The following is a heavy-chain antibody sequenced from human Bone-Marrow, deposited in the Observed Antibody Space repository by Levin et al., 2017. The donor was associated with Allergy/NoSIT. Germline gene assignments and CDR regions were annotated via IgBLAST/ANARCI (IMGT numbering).Heavy chain of an antibody. CDR2: INSGGST. CDR3: ARDSSSWYRAFEI. J-gene: IGHJ3*02. Sequence: GESLKISCAASGFTVSDHYMSWVRQAPGKGLEWVSVINSGGSTYYADSVKGRFTISRDNSKNTLDLQMNSLRDEDTAVYYCARDSSSWYRAFEIWGQGTMVTVSS. V-gene: IGHV3-53*01. D-gene: IGHD6-13*01. CDR1: GFTVSDHY.